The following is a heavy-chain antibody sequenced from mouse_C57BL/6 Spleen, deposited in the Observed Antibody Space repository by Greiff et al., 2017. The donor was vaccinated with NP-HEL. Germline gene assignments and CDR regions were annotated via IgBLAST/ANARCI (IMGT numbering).Heavy chain of an antibody. CDR2: IDPEDGDT. CDR1: GFTFTDYY. J-gene: IGHJ1*03. V-gene: IGHV14-2*01. CDR3: ATGDYGRSNCYCDD. D-gene: IGHD1-1*01. Sequence: VQLQQSGAELVKPGASVKLSCTASGFTFTDYYMHWVKQRPEQGLEWIGWIDPEDGDTKYDPKFQGKATITADTTSNTAYLQLSSLTSEDTAVYYCATGDYGRSNCYCDDWGTGTTVTV.